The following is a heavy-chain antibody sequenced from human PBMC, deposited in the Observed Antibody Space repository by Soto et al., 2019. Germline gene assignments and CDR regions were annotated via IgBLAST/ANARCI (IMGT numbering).Heavy chain of an antibody. CDR2: ISAHNGNT. D-gene: IGHD1-1*01. V-gene: IGHV1-18*01. J-gene: IGHJ4*02. Sequence: QVHLVQSGAEVKKPGASVKVSCKASGYTFTSYGITWVRQAPGQGLEWMGWISAHNGNTDYAQKLQGRVIVTRDTSTSQAYMELRSLIYDDTAVYYCARGRYGDYWGQGALVTVSS. CDR3: ARGRYGDY. CDR1: GYTFTSYG.